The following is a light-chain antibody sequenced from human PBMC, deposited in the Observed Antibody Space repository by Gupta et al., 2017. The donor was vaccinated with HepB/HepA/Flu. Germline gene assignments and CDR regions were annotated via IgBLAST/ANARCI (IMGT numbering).Light chain of an antibody. J-gene: IGKJ1*01. Sequence: EILLTQSPGTLSLSPGESATLSCRASQNLNSKSLAWYQQKFGQAPRLLIYGASTRATGIPDRFSGSGSGTDCTLIVRRVEPEAFAVYYCHQNVDSVRTFGQGTKVEVK. CDR3: HQNVDSVRT. CDR2: GAS. V-gene: IGKV3-20*01. CDR1: QNLNSKS.